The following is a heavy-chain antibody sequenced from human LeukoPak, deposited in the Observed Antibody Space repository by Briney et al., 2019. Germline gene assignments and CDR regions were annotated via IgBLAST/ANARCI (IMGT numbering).Heavy chain of an antibody. CDR2: IRYDGSNK. Sequence: GGSLRLSCAASGFTFSNFAMHWVRQTPGKGLEWVAFIRYDGSNKDYADSVKGRFAISRDNSMNTLYLQMDSLRTEDTAVYYCAKGGLSSTGCQNWFDSWGQGTLVTVSS. CDR3: AKGGLSSTGCQNWFDS. D-gene: IGHD2-2*01. J-gene: IGHJ5*01. CDR1: GFTFSNFA. V-gene: IGHV3-30*02.